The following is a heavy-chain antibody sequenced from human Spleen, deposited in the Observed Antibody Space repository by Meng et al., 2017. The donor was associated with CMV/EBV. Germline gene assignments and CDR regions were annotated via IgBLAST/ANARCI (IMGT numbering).Heavy chain of an antibody. V-gene: IGHV3-7*01. CDR1: GFTFSSYW. Sequence: GESLKISCAASGFTFSSYWMSWVRQAPGKGLEWVANIKQDGSEKYYVDSVKGRFTISRDNAKNSLYLQMNSLRAEDTAVYYCARGVVPANYYYYGMDVWGQGTTVTVSS. CDR2: IKQDGSEK. D-gene: IGHD2-2*01. CDR3: ARGVVPANYYYYGMDV. J-gene: IGHJ6*02.